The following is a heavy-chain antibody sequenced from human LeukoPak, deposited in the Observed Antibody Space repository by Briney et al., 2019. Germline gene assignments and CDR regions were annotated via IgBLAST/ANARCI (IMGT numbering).Heavy chain of an antibody. V-gene: IGHV3-23*01. Sequence: GGSLRLSCAASGFTFSSYAMSWVRQAPGKGLEWVSAMSGSGGSTYYADSVKGRFTISRDNSKNTLYLQMNSLRAEDTAVYYCARDREVVTAKAQMDVWGKGTTVTVFS. D-gene: IGHD2-21*02. J-gene: IGHJ6*04. CDR1: GFTFSSYA. CDR3: ARDREVVTAKAQMDV. CDR2: MSGSGGST.